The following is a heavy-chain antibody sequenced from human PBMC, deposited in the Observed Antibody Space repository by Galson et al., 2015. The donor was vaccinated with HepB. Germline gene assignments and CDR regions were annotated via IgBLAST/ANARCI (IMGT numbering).Heavy chain of an antibody. D-gene: IGHD6-13*01. CDR3: ARDLSPPYSSSWDNWFDP. Sequence: SLRLSCAASGFTFSSYAMHWVRQAPGKGLEWVVVISYDGSNKYYADSVKGRFTISRDNSKNTLYLQMNSLRAEDTAVYYCARDLSPPYSSSWDNWFDPWGQGTLVTVSS. J-gene: IGHJ5*02. CDR2: ISYDGSNK. CDR1: GFTFSSYA. V-gene: IGHV3-30-3*01.